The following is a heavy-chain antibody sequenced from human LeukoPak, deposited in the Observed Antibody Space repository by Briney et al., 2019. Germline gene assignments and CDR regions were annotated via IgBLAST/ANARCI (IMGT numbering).Heavy chain of an antibody. V-gene: IGHV6-1*01. CDR1: GDSVSSNSAA. CDR3: ARGAVAVRNAFDI. Sequence: SQTLSLTCAISGDSVSSNSAAWNWIRQSPSRGLEWLGRTYCSSKWYNDYAVSVKSRITINPDTSKNQFSLQLNSVTPEDTALYYCARGAVAVRNAFDIWGQGTMVTVSS. J-gene: IGHJ3*02. CDR2: TYCSSKWYN. D-gene: IGHD6-19*01.